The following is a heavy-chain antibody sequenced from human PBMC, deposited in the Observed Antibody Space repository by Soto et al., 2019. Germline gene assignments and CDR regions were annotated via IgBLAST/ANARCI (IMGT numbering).Heavy chain of an antibody. V-gene: IGHV3-21*01. CDR2: ISRSSTYI. D-gene: IGHD3-16*01. CDR1: GFPFSTSN. J-gene: IGHJ5*01. CDR3: ARGVLPISSTSWFDP. Sequence: GGSLRLSCVVSGFPFSTSNMNWVRRAPGKGLEWVSFISRSSTYIYYADSVKGRFTISRDDAENSLFLQMNSLRAEDTAVYYCARGVLPISSTSWFDPWGQGTLVTGSS.